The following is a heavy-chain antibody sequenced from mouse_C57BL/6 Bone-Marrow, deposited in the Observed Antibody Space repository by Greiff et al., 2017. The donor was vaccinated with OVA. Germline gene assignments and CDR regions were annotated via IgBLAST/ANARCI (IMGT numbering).Heavy chain of an antibody. Sequence: VQLQESGPELVKPGASVKISCKASGYAFSSSWMNWVKQRPGKGLEWIGRIYPGDGDTNYNGKFKGQATLTADKSSSTAYMQLSHLTSEDSAVYFCARSLIYNYGSSYEDFDYWGQGTTLTVSS. CDR1: GYAFSSSW. J-gene: IGHJ2*01. D-gene: IGHD1-1*01. CDR3: ARSLIYNYGSSYEDFDY. CDR2: IYPGDGDT. V-gene: IGHV1-82*01.